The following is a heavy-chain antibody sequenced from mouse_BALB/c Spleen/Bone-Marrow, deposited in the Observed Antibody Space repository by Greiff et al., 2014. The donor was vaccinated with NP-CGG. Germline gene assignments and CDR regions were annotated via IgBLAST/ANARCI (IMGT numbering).Heavy chain of an antibody. J-gene: IGHJ4*01. D-gene: IGHD1-2*01. V-gene: IGHV5-4*02. Sequence: EVQRVESGGGLVKPGGSLKLSCAASGFTFSDYYMYWVRQTPEKRLEWVATISDGCSYTYYPDSVKERFTISRDNAKNNLYLQMSSLKSEDTAMYYCARVLRPHYYAMDYWGQGTSVTVSS. CDR1: GFTFSDYY. CDR3: ARVLRPHYYAMDY. CDR2: ISDGCSYT.